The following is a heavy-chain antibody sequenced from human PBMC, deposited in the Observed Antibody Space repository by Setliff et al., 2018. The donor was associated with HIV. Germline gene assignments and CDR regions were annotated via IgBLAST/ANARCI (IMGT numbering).Heavy chain of an antibody. CDR3: AKTLPTLYPPHDYYFAMDV. Sequence: PSETLSLTCTVSGGSISSYYWSWIRQPPGKGLEWIGYIYYSGSTNYNPSLKSRVTISVDKAKNQFSLKLTSVTAADTAVYFCAKTLPTLYPPHDYYFAMDVWGQGTTVTVSS. V-gene: IGHV4-59*12. CDR2: IYYSGST. J-gene: IGHJ6*02. D-gene: IGHD2-15*01. CDR1: GGSISSYY.